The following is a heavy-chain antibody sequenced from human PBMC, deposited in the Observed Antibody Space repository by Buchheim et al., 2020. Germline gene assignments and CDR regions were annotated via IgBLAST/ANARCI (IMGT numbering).Heavy chain of an antibody. D-gene: IGHD6-19*01. V-gene: IGHV3-48*03. CDR1: GFTFNNFE. Sequence: EVQLVESGGGLVQPGGSLRLSCAASGFTFNNFEMKWVRQAPGKGLEWVSYISSRGGTIYYADSVKGRFTISRDNAKNSLYLQMNSLRGEDTAIYYCVRVAGYYFDYWGQGTL. CDR3: VRVAGYYFDY. CDR2: ISSRGGTI. J-gene: IGHJ4*02.